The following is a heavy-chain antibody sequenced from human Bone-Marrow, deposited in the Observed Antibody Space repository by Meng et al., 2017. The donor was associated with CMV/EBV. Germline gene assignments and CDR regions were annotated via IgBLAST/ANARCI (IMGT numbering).Heavy chain of an antibody. Sequence: SETLSLTCPVSGGSVSSGSSYWSWIRQPPGKGLEWIGYIYYSGSTNYNPSLKSRVTISVDTSKNQFSLKLSSVTAADTAVYYCARVLRGIAVAGYDYWGQGTLVTVSS. V-gene: IGHV4-61*01. D-gene: IGHD6-19*01. J-gene: IGHJ4*02. CDR2: IYYSGST. CDR3: ARVLRGIAVAGYDY. CDR1: GGSVSSGSSY.